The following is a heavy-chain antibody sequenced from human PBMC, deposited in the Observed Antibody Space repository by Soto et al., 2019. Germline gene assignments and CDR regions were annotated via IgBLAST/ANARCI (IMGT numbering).Heavy chain of an antibody. Sequence: SETLSLTCTVSGGSISSSSYYWGWIRQPPGKGLEWIGCIYYSGSTYYTPSLKSRVTISVDTSKNQFSLKLSSVTAADTVVYYCARKAHYDILTGYRTGSDPWGQGTLVTVSS. D-gene: IGHD3-9*01. V-gene: IGHV4-39*01. CDR2: IYYSGST. CDR3: ARKAHYDILTGYRTGSDP. CDR1: GGSISSSSYY. J-gene: IGHJ5*02.